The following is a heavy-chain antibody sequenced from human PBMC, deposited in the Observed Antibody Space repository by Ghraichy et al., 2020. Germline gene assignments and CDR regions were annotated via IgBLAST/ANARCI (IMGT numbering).Heavy chain of an antibody. V-gene: IGHV4-39*01. CDR1: GGSISSSGYY. J-gene: IGHJ4*02. Sequence: SETLSLTCTVSGGSISSSGYYWGWIRQPPGKGLEWIGTIYYSGNTYYNPSLKSRVTISVDTSKNQFSLKLSSVTAADTAVYYCARTTYYYDSSGYSVFDYWGQGTLVTLSS. D-gene: IGHD3-22*01. CDR3: ARTTYYYDSSGYSVFDY. CDR2: IYYSGNT.